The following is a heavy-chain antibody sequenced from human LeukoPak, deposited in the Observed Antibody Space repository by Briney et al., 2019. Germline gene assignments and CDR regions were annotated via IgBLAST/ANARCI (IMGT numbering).Heavy chain of an antibody. Sequence: GASVKVSCKASGYTFTSYYMHWVRQAPGQGLEWMGIINPSGGSTSYAQKFQGRVTMTRDMSTSTVYMELSSLRSEDTAVYYCAREAVTIFALVRTQTTKRPHRFDPWGQGTLVTVSS. CDR1: GYTFTSYY. CDR2: INPSGGST. D-gene: IGHD3-3*01. J-gene: IGHJ5*02. V-gene: IGHV1-46*01. CDR3: AREAVTIFALVRTQTTKRPHRFDP.